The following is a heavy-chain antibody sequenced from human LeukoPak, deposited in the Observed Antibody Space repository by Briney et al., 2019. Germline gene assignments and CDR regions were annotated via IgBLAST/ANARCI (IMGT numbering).Heavy chain of an antibody. CDR3: ARGFRYIAAVVWPIDY. J-gene: IGHJ4*02. V-gene: IGHV1-18*01. Sequence: ASVKVSCRASGYTFTSYGISWVRQAPGQGLEGMGWISAYNGNTNYAQKFQGRVTMTTDTSTSIAYMELRSLRSDDTAVYYCARGFRYIAAVVWPIDYWGQGTLVTVSS. D-gene: IGHD6-13*01. CDR2: ISAYNGNT. CDR1: GYTFTSYG.